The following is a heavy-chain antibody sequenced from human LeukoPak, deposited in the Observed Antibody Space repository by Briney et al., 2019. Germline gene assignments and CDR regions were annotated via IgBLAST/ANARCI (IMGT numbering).Heavy chain of an antibody. CDR3: ARAIAVAGKYYFDY. CDR2: INNDGSNT. V-gene: IGHV3-74*01. Sequence: GGSLRLSCAASGFTFSSYWMSWVRQAPGKGLVWVSRINNDGSNTLYADSVKGRFTISRDNGKNTLYLQMNSLTAEDTAIYYCARAIAVAGKYYFDYWGQGTLVTVSS. CDR1: GFTFSSYW. D-gene: IGHD6-19*01. J-gene: IGHJ4*02.